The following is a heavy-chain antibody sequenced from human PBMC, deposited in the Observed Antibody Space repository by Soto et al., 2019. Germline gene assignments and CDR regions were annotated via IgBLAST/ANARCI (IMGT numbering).Heavy chain of an antibody. CDR2: MHYSGST. Sequence: SETLSLTCTVSGGSMSSHSWSWIRQPPGKGLEWIGCMHYSGSTNYNPSLKSRVTMSVDTSKNQFSLKLSSVSAADTAMYYCARDLVYIRSSLGSFDPWGKGLLVTLSS. CDR1: GGSMSSHS. CDR3: ARDLVYIRSSLGSFDP. J-gene: IGHJ5*02. D-gene: IGHD6-6*01. V-gene: IGHV4-59*11.